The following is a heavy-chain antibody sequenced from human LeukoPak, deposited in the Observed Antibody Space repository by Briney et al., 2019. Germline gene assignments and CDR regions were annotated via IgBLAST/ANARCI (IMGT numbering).Heavy chain of an antibody. D-gene: IGHD4-17*01. Sequence: GASVKVSCKASGSTFTSYDINWVRQATGQGLEWMGWMNPNSGNTGYAQKFQGRVTMTRNTSISTAYMELSSLRSEDTAVYYCAVGTVTTDYYYYYMDVWGKGTTVTVSS. CDR1: GSTFTSYD. J-gene: IGHJ6*03. CDR2: MNPNSGNT. CDR3: AVGTVTTDYYYYYMDV. V-gene: IGHV1-8*01.